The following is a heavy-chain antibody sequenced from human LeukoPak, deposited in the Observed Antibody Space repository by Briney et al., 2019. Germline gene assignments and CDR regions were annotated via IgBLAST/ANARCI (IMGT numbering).Heavy chain of an antibody. Sequence: ASVKVSCKASGYTFTGYYMHWVRQAPGQGLEGMGWINPNSGGTNYAQKFQGRVTMTRDTSISTAYMELSRLRSDDTAVYYCARGMIQLWFEFDYWGQGTLVTVSS. D-gene: IGHD5-18*01. CDR1: GYTFTGYY. J-gene: IGHJ4*02. CDR2: INPNSGGT. V-gene: IGHV1-2*02. CDR3: ARGMIQLWFEFDY.